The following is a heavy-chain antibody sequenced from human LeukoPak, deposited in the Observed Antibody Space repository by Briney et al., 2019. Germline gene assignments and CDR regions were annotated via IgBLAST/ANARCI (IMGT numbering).Heavy chain of an antibody. V-gene: IGHV4-4*07. CDR1: GGSISSYY. J-gene: IGHJ6*03. CDR3: ARGRTGYSRLLRYYYYMDV. CDR2: IYTSGST. Sequence: SETLSLTCTVSGGSISSYYWSWIRQPAGKGLEWIGRIYTSGSTNYNPSLKSRVTMSVDTSKNQFSLKLSSVTAADTAVYYCARGRTGYSRLLRYYYYMDVWGKGTTVTISS. D-gene: IGHD5-12*01.